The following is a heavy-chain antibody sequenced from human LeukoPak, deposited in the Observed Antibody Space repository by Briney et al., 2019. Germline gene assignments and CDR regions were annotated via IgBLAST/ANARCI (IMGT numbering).Heavy chain of an antibody. Sequence: PGGSLRLSCAASGFSFSSFAMTWVRQAPGKGLEWVSSITGGHYPTYNTDSVKGRFTISRGNSKNTLYLQMNSLRADDTAVFYCTKDPNGDYVGAFEPWGQGTLVTVSS. CDR3: TKDPNGDYVGAFEP. CDR2: ITGGHYPT. CDR1: GFSFSSFA. D-gene: IGHD4-17*01. J-gene: IGHJ5*02. V-gene: IGHV3-23*01.